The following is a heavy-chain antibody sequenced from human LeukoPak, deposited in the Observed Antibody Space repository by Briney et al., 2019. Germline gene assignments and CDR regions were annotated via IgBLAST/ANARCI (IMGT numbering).Heavy chain of an antibody. Sequence: GGSLRLSCAASGFTFTSYVMTWVRQAPGKGLEWVSEISGSGGSTYYAGSVKGRFTISRDNSKNTLYLQMNSLRPEDTAVYYCAKGGGPDYFDYWATEPWSPSPQ. V-gene: IGHV3-23*01. D-gene: IGHD3-16*01. CDR1: GFTFTSYV. CDR3: AKGGGPDYFDY. CDR2: ISGSGGST. J-gene: IGHJ4*01.